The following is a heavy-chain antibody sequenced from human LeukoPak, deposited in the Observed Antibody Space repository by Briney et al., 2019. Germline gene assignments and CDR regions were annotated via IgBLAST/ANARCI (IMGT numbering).Heavy chain of an antibody. D-gene: IGHD2-2*01. V-gene: IGHV1-69*13. CDR1: GGIFRSYG. J-gene: IGHJ6*02. Sequence: EASVKVSCKTSGGIFRSYGLNWVRQAPGQGLEWMGGFIPILGTPKYAQNLQGRVTITADESTSTGYMELSSLRYEDTAVYYCARGLYCSSSTSCYDYGMDVWGRGTTVTVSS. CDR2: FIPILGTP. CDR3: ARGLYCSSSTSCYDYGMDV.